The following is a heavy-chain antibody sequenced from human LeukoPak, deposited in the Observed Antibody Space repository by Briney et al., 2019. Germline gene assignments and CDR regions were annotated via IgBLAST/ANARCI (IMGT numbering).Heavy chain of an antibody. D-gene: IGHD5-12*01. CDR3: AKSRGYSAYDFPDY. CDR1: GFTFSGYS. Sequence: GGSLRLSCAASGFTFSGYSMNWVRQAPGKGLEWVSGISGSAGSTYYADSVKGRFSISRDNSKNTLYLQMNSLRVEDTAVYYCAKSRGYSAYDFPDYWGQGTLVTVSS. V-gene: IGHV3-23*01. J-gene: IGHJ4*02. CDR2: ISGSAGST.